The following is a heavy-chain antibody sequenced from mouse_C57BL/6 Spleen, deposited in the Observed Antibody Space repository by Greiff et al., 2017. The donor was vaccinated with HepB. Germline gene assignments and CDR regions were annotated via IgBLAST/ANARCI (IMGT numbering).Heavy chain of an antibody. V-gene: IGHV1-26*01. CDR1: GYTFTDYY. D-gene: IGHD3-3*01. Sequence: EVQLQQSGPELVKPGASVKISCKASGYTFTDYYMNWVKQSHGKSLEWIGDINPNNGGTSYNQKFKGKATLTVDKSSSTAYMELRSLTSEDSAVYYCARAHEGLYAMDYWGQGTSVTVSS. CDR2: INPNNGGT. J-gene: IGHJ4*01. CDR3: ARAHEGLYAMDY.